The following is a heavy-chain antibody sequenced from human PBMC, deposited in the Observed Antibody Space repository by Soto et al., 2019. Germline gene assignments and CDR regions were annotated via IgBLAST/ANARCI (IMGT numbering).Heavy chain of an antibody. J-gene: IGHJ4*02. CDR1: VFTFRSYA. D-gene: IGHD6-19*01. Sequence: GPLRPSGAAPVFTFRSYAMHWVRQAPGKGLGWVAVISYDGSNKYYADSVKGRFTISRDKSKNTLYLQMSSLRAEDTAVYYCARVEDSGCIDYWGQGTLVTVSS. CDR3: ARVEDSGCIDY. CDR2: ISYDGSNK. V-gene: IGHV3-30-3*01.